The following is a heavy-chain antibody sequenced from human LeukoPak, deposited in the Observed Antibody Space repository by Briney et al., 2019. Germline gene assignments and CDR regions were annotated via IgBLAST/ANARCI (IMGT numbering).Heavy chain of an antibody. V-gene: IGHV1-46*01. Sequence: ASVKVSCKASGYTFTSYPLHWVRQAPGQGLEWMGIINPSGGSTNYAQKFQGRVTMTRDTSTSTVYMELSSLRSEDTAVYYRARLGYCGSTTCQWGQGTVVTVSS. J-gene: IGHJ4*02. CDR3: ARLGYCGSTTCQ. D-gene: IGHD2-2*01. CDR2: INPSGGST. CDR1: GYTFTSYP.